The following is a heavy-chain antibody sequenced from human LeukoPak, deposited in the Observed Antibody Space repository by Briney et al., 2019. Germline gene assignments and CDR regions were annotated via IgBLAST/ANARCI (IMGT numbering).Heavy chain of an antibody. CDR2: IYHSGST. CDR1: GYSISSGYY. V-gene: IGHV4-38-2*01. Sequence: PSETLSLTCAVSGYSISSGYYWGWIRQPPGKGLEWIGSIYHSGSTYYNPSLKSRVTISVDTSKNQFSLKLSSVTAADTAVYYCARVVPAARTSDYWGQGTLVTVSS. CDR3: ARVVPAARTSDY. J-gene: IGHJ4*02. D-gene: IGHD2-2*01.